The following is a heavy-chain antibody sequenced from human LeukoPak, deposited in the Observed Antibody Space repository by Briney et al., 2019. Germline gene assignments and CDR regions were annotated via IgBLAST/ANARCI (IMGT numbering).Heavy chain of an antibody. V-gene: IGHV3-7*01. CDR1: GFTFSNYW. D-gene: IGHD6-19*01. CDR3: ARERGGSGWYNNDY. CDR2: IKQDGSEK. Sequence: GGSLRLSCVASGFTFSNYWMSWVRQAPGKGLEWVANIKQDGSEKYYVDSVKGRFTISRDNAKNSLYLQMNSLRAEDTAVYYCARERGGSGWYNNDYWGQGTLVTVSS. J-gene: IGHJ4*02.